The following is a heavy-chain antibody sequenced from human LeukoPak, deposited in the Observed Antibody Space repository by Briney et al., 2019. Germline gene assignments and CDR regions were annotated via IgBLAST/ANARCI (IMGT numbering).Heavy chain of an antibody. Sequence: SETLSLTCAVSGYSISSGYYWGWIRQPPGKGLEWIGSIYHSGSTYYNPSLKSRVTISVDTSKNQFSLKLSSVTAADTAVYYCARGYSSSWSRDFDYWGQGTLVTVSS. D-gene: IGHD6-13*01. CDR2: IYHSGST. V-gene: IGHV4-38-2*01. CDR3: ARGYSSSWSRDFDY. J-gene: IGHJ4*02. CDR1: GYSISSGYY.